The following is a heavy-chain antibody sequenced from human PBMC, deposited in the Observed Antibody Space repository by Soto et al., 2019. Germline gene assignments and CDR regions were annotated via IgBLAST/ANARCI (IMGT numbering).Heavy chain of an antibody. CDR3: ALPSCGGDCYSPFDY. CDR1: GVGLSTYA. CDR2: ISGNSGKT. J-gene: IGHJ4*02. D-gene: IGHD2-21*02. V-gene: IGHV3-23*01. Sequence: EVQLLESEGGFVQPGGSLRLSCTASGVGLSTYAISWVRQAPGKGLEWVSVISGNSGKTDYADSVKGRFSISRDKSENRVYLQINRLRAEDTAVYYCALPSCGGDCYSPFDYWGQGTLVIVSS.